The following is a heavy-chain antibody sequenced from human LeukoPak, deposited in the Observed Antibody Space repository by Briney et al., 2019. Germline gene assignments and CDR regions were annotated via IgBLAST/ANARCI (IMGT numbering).Heavy chain of an antibody. Sequence: SVKVSCKASGGTFSSYAISWVRQAPGQGLEWMGGIIPIFGTANYAQKFQGRVTITADESTSTAYMELSSPRSEDTAVYYCAREPTDGTTYDAFDIWGQGTMVTVSS. J-gene: IGHJ3*02. D-gene: IGHD4-17*01. CDR3: AREPTDGTTYDAFDI. CDR2: IIPIFGTA. V-gene: IGHV1-69*13. CDR1: GGTFSSYA.